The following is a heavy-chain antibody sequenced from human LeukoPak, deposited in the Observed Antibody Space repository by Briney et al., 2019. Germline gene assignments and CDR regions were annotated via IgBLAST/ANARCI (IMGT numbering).Heavy chain of an antibody. Sequence: ASVKVSCKASGYTFTGYYMHWVRQAPGQGLEWMGWIHPKSGGTSYEQSFQGRVIMTSDTSTSTAYMELRSLRSDDTAVYYCAREREPYYYGSGSSGGDWVWGQGTLVTVSS. D-gene: IGHD3-10*01. CDR2: IHPKSGGT. V-gene: IGHV1-2*02. CDR3: AREREPYYYGSGSSGGDWV. CDR1: GYTFTGYY. J-gene: IGHJ4*02.